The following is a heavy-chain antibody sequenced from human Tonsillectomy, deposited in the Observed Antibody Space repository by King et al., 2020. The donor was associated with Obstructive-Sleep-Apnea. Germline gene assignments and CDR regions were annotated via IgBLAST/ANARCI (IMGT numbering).Heavy chain of an antibody. V-gene: IGHV1-2*02. CDR2: INPNRGGT. D-gene: IGHD2-21*01. J-gene: IGHJ4*02. Sequence: QLVQSGAEVQKPGASVLVSCKASGYTFTDYYMHWVRQAPGPGLEWMGWINPNRGGTNYPQKFQGRVSLTRDTANNTGYMELRRLRSDDTAVYYCARGGDRNYFDFWGQGTLVTVSS. CDR1: GYTFTDYY. CDR3: ARGGDRNYFDF.